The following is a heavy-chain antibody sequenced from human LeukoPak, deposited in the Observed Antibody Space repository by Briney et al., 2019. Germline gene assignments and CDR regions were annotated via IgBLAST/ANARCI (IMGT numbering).Heavy chain of an antibody. Sequence: GGSLRLSCAASGFTFSSYSMNWVRQAPGKGLEGVSYISSSSSTIYYADSVKGRFTISRDNAKNSLYLQMNSLRAEDTAVYYCARVSGPRDYYYGMDVWGQGTTVTVSS. D-gene: IGHD2-15*01. V-gene: IGHV3-48*04. CDR2: ISSSSSTI. CDR3: ARVSGPRDYYYGMDV. CDR1: GFTFSSYS. J-gene: IGHJ6*02.